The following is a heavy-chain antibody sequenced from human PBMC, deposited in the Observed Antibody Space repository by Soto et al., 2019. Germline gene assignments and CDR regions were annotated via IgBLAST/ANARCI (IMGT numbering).Heavy chain of an antibody. CDR1: GYTFNTFG. CDR2: ISGYNGKR. D-gene: IGHD3-16*01. J-gene: IGHJ4*01. V-gene: IGHV1-18*01. Sequence: QIHLVQSGAEVKRPGASVRVSCKASGYTFNTFGITWVRQAPGQGLEWMGCISGYNGKRDYSRRLQGRLTLTADPSTETSYMELTSLTSDDTAVYYCARVWGKYYGVNAYWRHGPLVTVPS. CDR3: ARVWGKYYGVNAY.